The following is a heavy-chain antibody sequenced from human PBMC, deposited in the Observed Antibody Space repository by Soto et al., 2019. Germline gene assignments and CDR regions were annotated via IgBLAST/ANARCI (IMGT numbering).Heavy chain of an antibody. Sequence: ASVKVSCKASGYTFTDYYIHWVRQAPGQGLECLGWINPNTGGTKYAQKFQGRVTMTRDTSISTAYIEVGRLTSDDTAVYYCSNDLGYSKSYYYYYYGMDVWGQGTTVTVSS. CDR1: GYTFTDYY. V-gene: IGHV1-2*02. D-gene: IGHD4-4*01. J-gene: IGHJ6*02. CDR3: SNDLGYSKSYYYYYYGMDV. CDR2: INPNTGGT.